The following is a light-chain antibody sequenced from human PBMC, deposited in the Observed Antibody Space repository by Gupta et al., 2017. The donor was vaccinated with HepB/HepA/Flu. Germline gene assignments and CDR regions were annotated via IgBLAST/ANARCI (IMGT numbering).Light chain of an antibody. J-gene: IGKJ2*01. Sequence: DIQMTQSPSSLSAFVGDSVTITCQASQDIKNYLIWYQQKPGKSPKLLIYDVSNLERGVPSRFSGTKSGTQFAFTINSLQPEDTGTYFCQQYHSFPYTFGQATKVEIK. CDR3: QQYHSFPYT. CDR1: QDIKNY. CDR2: DVS. V-gene: IGKV1-33*01.